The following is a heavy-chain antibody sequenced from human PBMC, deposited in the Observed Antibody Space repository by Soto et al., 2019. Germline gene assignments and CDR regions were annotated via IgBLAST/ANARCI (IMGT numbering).Heavy chain of an antibody. Sequence: ASVKVSCKASGYTFTGYYMHWVRQAPGQGLEWMGWINANSGSTNYAQKFQGWVTMTRDTSISTAYMELSSLRSDDTAVYYCAADTSGSSSWYKSYYFDYWGQGTLVTVSS. D-gene: IGHD6-13*01. V-gene: IGHV1-2*04. CDR1: GYTFTGYY. J-gene: IGHJ4*02. CDR2: INANSGST. CDR3: AADTSGSSSWYKSYYFDY.